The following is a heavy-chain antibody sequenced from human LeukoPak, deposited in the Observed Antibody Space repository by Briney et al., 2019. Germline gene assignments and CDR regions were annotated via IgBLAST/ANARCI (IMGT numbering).Heavy chain of an antibody. CDR2: INNSSSAI. D-gene: IGHD3-10*01. Sequence: GGPLRLSCAASGFTFSNYLLNWVRQAPGKGLEWLSYINNSSSAIFYADSVKGRFTISRDNAKSSLYLQMNSLRAGDTAVYYCARGLGPGSYIIDYWGQGTLVTVSS. CDR3: ARGLGPGSYIIDY. V-gene: IGHV3-48*01. J-gene: IGHJ4*02. CDR1: GFTFSNYL.